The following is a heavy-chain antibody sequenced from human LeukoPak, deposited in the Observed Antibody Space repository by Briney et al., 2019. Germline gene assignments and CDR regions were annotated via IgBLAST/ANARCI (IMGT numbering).Heavy chain of an antibody. CDR2: ISYDESNI. J-gene: IGHJ4*02. Sequence: PGRSLRLSCAASGFTFSSYGMHWVRQAPGKGLEWVAVISYDESNIYYADSVKGRFTISRDNTKDSLYLQMSSLRAEDTAVYYCARESTEERPGCWGQGTLVTVSS. D-gene: IGHD1-1*01. V-gene: IGHV3-30*03. CDR3: ARESTEERPGC. CDR1: GFTFSSYG.